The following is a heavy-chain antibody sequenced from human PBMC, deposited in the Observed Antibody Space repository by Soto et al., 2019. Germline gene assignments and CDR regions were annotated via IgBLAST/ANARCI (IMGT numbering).Heavy chain of an antibody. CDR2: INAGNGNT. J-gene: IGHJ6*03. Sequence: QVQLVQSGAEVKKPGASVKVSCKASGYIFTSYAMHWVRQAPGQRLEWMGWINAGNGNTKYSQKFQGRVTITRDTSASTAYMELSSLRSEDTAVYYCARTSAYCGGDCYSRYYYYYMDVWGKGTTVTVSS. CDR1: GYIFTSYA. D-gene: IGHD2-21*01. V-gene: IGHV1-3*01. CDR3: ARTSAYCGGDCYSRYYYYYMDV.